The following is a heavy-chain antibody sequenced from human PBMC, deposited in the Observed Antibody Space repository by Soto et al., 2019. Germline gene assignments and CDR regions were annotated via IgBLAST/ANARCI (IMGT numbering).Heavy chain of an antibody. J-gene: IGHJ4*02. D-gene: IGHD6-19*01. CDR2: IDYTGGTT. CDR1: GFTFSILA. Sequence: PGGSLRLSCAASGFTFSILAMGWVRQAPGKGLEWVSVIDYTGGTTYYTDSVKGRFIISRDNSKKILYLQMNSLRTEDTAIYYCAKDATRTSGWYYFDYWGRGALVTVS. V-gene: IGHV3-23*01. CDR3: AKDATRTSGWYYFDY.